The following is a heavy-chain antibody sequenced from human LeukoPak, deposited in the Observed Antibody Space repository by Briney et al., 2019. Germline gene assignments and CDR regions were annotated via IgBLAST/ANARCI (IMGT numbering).Heavy chain of an antibody. V-gene: IGHV1-2*07. CDR1: RYTFSDYF. J-gene: IGHJ4*02. CDR3: ARDLSSTPNWEFDY. D-gene: IGHD7-27*01. Sequence: VASVTVSCKASRYTFSDYFIHWVRQAAGQRLEGMGGINADSGGSEYGPDSQGRVNITRDTSTSTDSMELSRLTSDDTAVYYCARDLSSTPNWEFDYWGQGTLVTVSS. CDR2: INADSGGS.